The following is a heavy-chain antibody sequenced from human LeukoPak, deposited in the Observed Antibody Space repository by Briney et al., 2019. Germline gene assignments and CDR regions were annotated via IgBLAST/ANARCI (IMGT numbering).Heavy chain of an antibody. CDR1: GGSISSSSYY. CDR2: IYYSGST. D-gene: IGHD2-8*01. Sequence: SETLSLTCTVSGGSISSSSYYWSWIRQPPGKGLEWIGYIYYSGSTNYNPSLKSRVTISVDTSKNQFSLKLSSVTAADTAVYYCARGMVYAIPPYYYYYYYMDVWGKGTTVTVSS. J-gene: IGHJ6*03. CDR3: ARGMVYAIPPYYYYYYYMDV. V-gene: IGHV4-61*05.